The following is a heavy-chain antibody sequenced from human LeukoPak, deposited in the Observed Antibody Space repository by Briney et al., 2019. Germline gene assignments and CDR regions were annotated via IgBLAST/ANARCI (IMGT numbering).Heavy chain of an antibody. CDR3: ARDKTLVGAIPDYFDY. D-gene: IGHD1-26*01. V-gene: IGHV3-20*04. J-gene: IGHJ4*02. CDR2: INWNGGNT. CDR1: GFTFDDYG. Sequence: GGSLRLSCAASGFTFDDYGMSWVRQAPGKGLEWVSGINWNGGNTYYADSVKGRFTIPRDNAKSSLYLQMNSLRAEDTALYYCARDKTLVGAIPDYFDYWGQGTLVTASS.